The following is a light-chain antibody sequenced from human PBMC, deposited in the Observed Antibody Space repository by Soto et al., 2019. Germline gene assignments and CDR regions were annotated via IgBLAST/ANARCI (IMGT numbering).Light chain of an antibody. Sequence: EIVMTQSPATRSVSPWEGATLCCRASQSISSSLAWYQQKPGQAPRLLIHGASTRATSNPGRFSGSGSGTDFTLTISRLEPEDFAVYYCQQYGSLSWTFGQGTKVDI. CDR2: GAS. J-gene: IGKJ1*01. CDR3: QQYGSLSWT. V-gene: IGKV3-20*01. CDR1: QSISSS.